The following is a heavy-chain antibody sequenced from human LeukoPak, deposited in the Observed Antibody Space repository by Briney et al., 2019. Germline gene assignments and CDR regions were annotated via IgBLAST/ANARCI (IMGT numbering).Heavy chain of an antibody. CDR1: GFTFSSYS. CDR3: ARKYCSSTSCLFDC. J-gene: IGHJ4*02. CDR2: IGSSSSYI. D-gene: IGHD2-2*01. Sequence: GGSLRLSCAASGFTFSSYSMNWVRQAPGKGLEWVSSIGSSSSYIYYADSVKGRFTISRDNAKNSLYLQMNSLRAEDTAVYYCARKYCSSTSCLFDCWGQGTLVTVSS. V-gene: IGHV3-21*01.